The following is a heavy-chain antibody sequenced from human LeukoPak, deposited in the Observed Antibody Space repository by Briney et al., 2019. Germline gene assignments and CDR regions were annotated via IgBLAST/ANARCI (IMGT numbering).Heavy chain of an antibody. CDR1: GFTFSIYW. CDR2: ISSDGSST. V-gene: IGHV3-74*01. Sequence: GGSLRLSCAASGFTFSIYWMHWVRQAPGKGLVWVSRISSDGSSTAYADSVKGRFTISRDNAKDTLYLQMNSLRAEDTAVYYCARGENIYIDYWGQGTLVTVSS. J-gene: IGHJ4*02. CDR3: ARGENIYIDY. D-gene: IGHD3-10*01.